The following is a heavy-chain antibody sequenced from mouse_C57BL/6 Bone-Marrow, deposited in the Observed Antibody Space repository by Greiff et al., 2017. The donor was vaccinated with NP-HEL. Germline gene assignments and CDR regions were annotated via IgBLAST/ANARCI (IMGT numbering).Heavy chain of an antibody. J-gene: IGHJ4*01. D-gene: IGHD2-3*01. CDR3: ARPIYDGYYFYAMDY. CDR1: GFSLTSYA. CDR2: IWTGGGT. V-gene: IGHV2-9-1*01. Sequence: VQRVESGPGLVAPSQSLSITCTVSGFSLTSYAISWVRQPPGKGLEWLGVIWTGGGTNYNSALKSRLSISKDNSKSQVFLKMNSLQTDDTARYYCARPIYDGYYFYAMDYWGQGTSVTVSS.